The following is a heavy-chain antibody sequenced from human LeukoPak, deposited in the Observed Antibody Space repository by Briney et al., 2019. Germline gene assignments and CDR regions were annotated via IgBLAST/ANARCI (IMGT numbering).Heavy chain of an antibody. Sequence: GASVKVSCKASGYTFTSYGISWVRQAPGQGLEWMGWISAYNGNTNYAQKLQGRVTMTTDTSTSTAYMELRSLRSDDTAVYYCARDITGRLLFRDGFDIWGQGTVVTVSS. CDR3: ARDITGRLLFRDGFDI. V-gene: IGHV1-18*01. CDR1: GYTFTSYG. CDR2: ISAYNGNT. J-gene: IGHJ3*02. D-gene: IGHD2-21*02.